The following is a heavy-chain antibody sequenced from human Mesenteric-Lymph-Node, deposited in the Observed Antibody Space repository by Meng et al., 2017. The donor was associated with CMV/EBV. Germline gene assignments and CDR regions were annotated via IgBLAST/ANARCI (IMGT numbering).Heavy chain of an antibody. V-gene: IGHV4-39*07. D-gene: IGHD6-25*01. CDR3: ARGRRLDY. Sequence: SETLSLTCSVSGGSISSTGYHWGWIRQPPGKGLECIGEINHSGSTNYNPSLKSRVTMSVDTSKKQFSLQVSSVTAADTAVYYCARGRRLDYWGQGTLVTVSS. CDR1: GGSISSTGYH. J-gene: IGHJ4*02. CDR2: INHSGST.